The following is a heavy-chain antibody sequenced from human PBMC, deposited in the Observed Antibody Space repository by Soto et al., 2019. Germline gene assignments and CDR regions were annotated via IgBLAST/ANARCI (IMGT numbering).Heavy chain of an antibody. D-gene: IGHD5-12*01. V-gene: IGHV1-69*13. J-gene: IGHJ4*02. CDR2: IIPIFGTA. Sequence: SVKVSCKASGGTFSSYAISWVRQAPGQGLEWMGGIIPIFGTANYAQKFQGRVTITADESTSTAYMELSSLRSEDTAVYYCARAPDGYNYLYYFDYWGQGTLVTVSS. CDR3: ARAPDGYNYLYYFDY. CDR1: GGTFSSYA.